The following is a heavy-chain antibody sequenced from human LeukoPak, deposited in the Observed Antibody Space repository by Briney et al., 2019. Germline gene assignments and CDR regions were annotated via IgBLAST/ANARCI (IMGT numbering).Heavy chain of an antibody. CDR2: ITSGSSYT. CDR1: GFPFTLYN. V-gene: IGHV3-21*06. CDR3: ARDRGVAVSGAYLWYFDL. Sequence: PGGSLRLSCAASGFPFTLYNMNWVRQAPGKGLEWGSSITSGSSYTYYSDSVKGRFTTSRDNAGNSLYLQLNSLAAEDTAVYYCARDRGVAVSGAYLWYFDLWGRGTLVTVSS. J-gene: IGHJ2*01. D-gene: IGHD2-15*01.